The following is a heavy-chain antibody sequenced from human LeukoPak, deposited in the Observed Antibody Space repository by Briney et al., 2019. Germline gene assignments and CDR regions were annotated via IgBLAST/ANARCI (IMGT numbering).Heavy chain of an antibody. CDR3: AKSLGYCRGGSCYP. CDR2: VRSDGSEK. J-gene: IGHJ5*02. Sequence: GGSLRLSCAASGFTLSSSRMHWVRQAPGKGQEWVASVRSDGSEKNYADHVKGRVTISRDNSNNTLYLEMSSLRPEDTAIYSCAKSLGYCRGGSCYPWGQGTLVTVSS. CDR1: GFTLSSSR. V-gene: IGHV3-30*02. D-gene: IGHD2-15*01.